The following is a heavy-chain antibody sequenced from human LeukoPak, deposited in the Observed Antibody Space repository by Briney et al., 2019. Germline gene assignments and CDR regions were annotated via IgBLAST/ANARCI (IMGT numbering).Heavy chain of an antibody. D-gene: IGHD1-14*01. Sequence: PSQTLSPTCTVSGGSISSGGYYWSWIRQHPGKGLEWIGYIYYSGSTYYNPSLKSRVTISVDTSENQFSLKLTSVTAADTAVYYCARSPEYYFDYWGQGTLVTVSS. CDR2: IYYSGST. V-gene: IGHV4-31*03. CDR3: ARSPEYYFDY. J-gene: IGHJ4*02. CDR1: GGSISSGGYY.